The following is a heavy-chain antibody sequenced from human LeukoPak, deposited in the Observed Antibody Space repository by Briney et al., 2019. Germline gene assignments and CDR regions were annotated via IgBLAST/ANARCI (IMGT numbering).Heavy chain of an antibody. CDR1: GGSISSGSYY. V-gene: IGHV4-61*02. Sequence: NPSETLSLTCTVSGGSISSGSYYWSWIQQPAGKGLEWIGRIYTSGSTNYNPSLKSRVTISVDTSKNQFSLKLSSVTAADTAVYYCARDYYDSSGYRWNWFDPWGQGTLVTVSS. CDR3: ARDYYDSSGYRWNWFDP. J-gene: IGHJ5*02. D-gene: IGHD3-22*01. CDR2: IYTSGST.